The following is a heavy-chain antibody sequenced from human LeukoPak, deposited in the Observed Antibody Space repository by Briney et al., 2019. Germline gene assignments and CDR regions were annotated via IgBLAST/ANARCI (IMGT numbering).Heavy chain of an antibody. CDR3: AKGTAVWWLLGGGSDY. Sequence: GRSLRLSCAASGFTFSSYGMHWVRQAPGKGLEWVAVISYDGSNKYYADSVKGRFTISRDNSKNTLYLQMNSLRAEDTAVYYCAKGTAVWWLLGGGSDYWGQGTLVTVSS. CDR1: GFTFSSYG. CDR2: ISYDGSNK. D-gene: IGHD5-12*01. V-gene: IGHV3-30*18. J-gene: IGHJ4*02.